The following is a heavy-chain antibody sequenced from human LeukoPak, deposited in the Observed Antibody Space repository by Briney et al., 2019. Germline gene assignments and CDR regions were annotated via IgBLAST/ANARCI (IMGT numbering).Heavy chain of an antibody. CDR3: ARGVAARGYYYMDV. D-gene: IGHD6-6*01. V-gene: IGHV4-59*01. CDR2: IYYSGST. J-gene: IGHJ6*03. Sequence: SETLSLTCTVSGGSISSYYWSWIRQPPGKGLEWIGYIYYSGSTNYNPSLKSRVTISVDTSKNQFSLKLSSVTAVDTAVYYCARGVAARGYYYMDVWGKGTTVTVSS. CDR1: GGSISSYY.